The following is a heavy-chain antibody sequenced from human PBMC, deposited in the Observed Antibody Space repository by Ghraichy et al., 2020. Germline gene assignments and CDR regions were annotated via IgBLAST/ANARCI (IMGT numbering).Heavy chain of an antibody. J-gene: IGHJ4*02. Sequence: GGSLRLSCAASGFTFSSYWMSWVRQAPGKGLEWVANIKQDGSEKYYVDSVKGRFTISRENAKNSLYLQMNSLRAEETAVYYCASRVFGGPFDYWGQGTLVTVSS. D-gene: IGHD3-3*01. CDR3: ASRVFGGPFDY. CDR1: GFTFSSYW. V-gene: IGHV3-7*01. CDR2: IKQDGSEK.